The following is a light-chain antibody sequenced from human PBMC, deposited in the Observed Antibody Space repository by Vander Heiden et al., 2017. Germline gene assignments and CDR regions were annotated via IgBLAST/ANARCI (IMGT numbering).Light chain of an antibody. Sequence: ILMTQPSSSLSASVGDGATTSCRSRRISSSWSAWHQQKPGKAPKLLIYKASSLESGVPSRFSGSGSGTEFTLTISSLQPDDFATYYCKQYNSYLAFGPGTKVDIK. CDR3: KQYNSYLA. V-gene: IGKV1-5*03. J-gene: IGKJ3*01. CDR2: KAS. CDR1: RISSSW.